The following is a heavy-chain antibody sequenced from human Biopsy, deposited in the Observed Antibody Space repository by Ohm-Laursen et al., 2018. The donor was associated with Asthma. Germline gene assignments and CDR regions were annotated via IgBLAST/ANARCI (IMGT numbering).Heavy chain of an antibody. J-gene: IGHJ4*02. CDR2: IYSGGTS. D-gene: IGHD3-22*01. CDR3: ARGDSSNWSHYYFDY. CDR1: GFAVSRDY. V-gene: IGHV3-53*01. Sequence: SLRLSCAASGFAVSRDYMFWGRQAPGKGLEWVSVIYSGGTSQTADSVRGRFTISRDYSKNTLYLQMHSLRAEDTAVYYCARGDSSNWSHYYFDYWGQGTLVTVSS.